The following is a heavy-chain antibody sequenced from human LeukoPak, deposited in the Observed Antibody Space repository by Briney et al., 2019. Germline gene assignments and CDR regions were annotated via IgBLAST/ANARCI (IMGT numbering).Heavy chain of an antibody. Sequence: GASVKVSCKASGYTFTSYGISWVRQAPGQGVAWMGCISAYNGNTNYPQKLQGRVTMTRDTSTSTAYMELRSLRSDDTAVEYCARSLKIRRSGCPDYWGQGTLVTVSS. V-gene: IGHV1-18*01. D-gene: IGHD3-10*01. CDR1: GYTFTSYG. CDR2: ISAYNGNT. CDR3: ARSLKIRRSGCPDY. J-gene: IGHJ4*02.